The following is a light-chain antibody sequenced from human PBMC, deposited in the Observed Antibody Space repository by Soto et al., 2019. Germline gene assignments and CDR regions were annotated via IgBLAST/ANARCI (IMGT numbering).Light chain of an antibody. CDR3: QQYFNWPLTWT. CDR1: QSIRTN. Sequence: EIVLTQSPATLSVSAGGTVTLSCRASQSIRTNVAWYQQISGQAPRLLVYGAFTRATGVPARFSGSGSGTEFTLTISSLQSEDSAFYYCQQYFNWPLTWTFGPGSKVQIK. J-gene: IGKJ1*01. CDR2: GAF. V-gene: IGKV3-15*01.